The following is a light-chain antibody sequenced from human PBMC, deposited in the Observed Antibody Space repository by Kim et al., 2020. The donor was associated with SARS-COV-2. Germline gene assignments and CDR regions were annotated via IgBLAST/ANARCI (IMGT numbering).Light chain of an antibody. J-gene: IGLJ2*01. CDR1: NIGSKS. CDR3: QVWDTISGHVV. Sequence: SYELTQPPSVSEAPGKTASITCGGDNIGSKSVNWYQQRPGQAPVVVIYFDNDRPSGTPERFSGSNSGNTATLTISRVEAGDEAEYYCQVWDTISGHVVFGGGTQLTV. CDR2: FDN. V-gene: IGLV3-21*04.